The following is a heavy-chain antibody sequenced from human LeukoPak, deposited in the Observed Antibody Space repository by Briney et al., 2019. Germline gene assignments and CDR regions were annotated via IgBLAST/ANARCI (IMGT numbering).Heavy chain of an antibody. CDR1: GFTLSGSA. D-gene: IGHD3-16*02. CDR2: IRSKANSYAT. Sequence: PGGSLRLSCAASGFTLSGSAMHWVRQASGKGLEWVGRIRSKANSYATAYAASVKGRFTISRDDSKNTAYLQMNSLKTEDTAVYYCTRHYDDYVWGSYRYGYDYWGQGTLVTVSS. CDR3: TRHYDDYVWGSYRYGYDY. V-gene: IGHV3-73*01. J-gene: IGHJ4*02.